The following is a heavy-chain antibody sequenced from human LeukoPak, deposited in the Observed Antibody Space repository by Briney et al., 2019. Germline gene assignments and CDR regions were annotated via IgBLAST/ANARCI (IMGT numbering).Heavy chain of an antibody. CDR2: IWFDGSNK. CDR1: GFTFSNFG. V-gene: IGHV3-33*01. CDR3: ARDESSGSVHFDY. D-gene: IGHD3-10*01. J-gene: IGHJ4*02. Sequence: GGSLRLSCAASGFTFSNFGMHWVRQAPGKGLEWVAVIWFDGSNKYYADSVKGRFTISRDNSKNTLYLQMDSLRAEDTALYYCARDESSGSVHFDYWGQGTLVTVSS.